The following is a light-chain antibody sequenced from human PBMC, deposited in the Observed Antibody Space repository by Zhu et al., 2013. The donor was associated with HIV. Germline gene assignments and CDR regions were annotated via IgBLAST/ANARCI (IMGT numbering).Light chain of an antibody. Sequence: EIVLTQSPGTLSLSPGERATLSCRASQSVSSSYLAWYQQKPGQAPRLVIHGASRRATGISDRFSGSGSGTDFTLIISRLEPEDSAVYFCQQYSTSPWTFGQGTKVEIK. CDR2: GAS. CDR1: QSVSSSY. V-gene: IGKV3-20*01. J-gene: IGKJ1*01. CDR3: QQYSTSPWT.